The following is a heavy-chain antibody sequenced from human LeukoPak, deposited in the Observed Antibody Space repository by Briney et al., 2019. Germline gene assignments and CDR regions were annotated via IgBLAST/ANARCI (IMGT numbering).Heavy chain of an antibody. CDR1: GGTISSYY. V-gene: IGHV4-59*08. J-gene: IGHJ4*02. CDR3: ARHEGSFDY. Sequence: SETLSLTCTVSGGTISSYYWSWIRQPPGKGLEWIGYIYYSGSTNYNPSLKSRVTISVDTSKNQFSLKLSSVTAADTAVYYCARHEGSFDYWGQGTLVTVSS. CDR2: IYYSGST.